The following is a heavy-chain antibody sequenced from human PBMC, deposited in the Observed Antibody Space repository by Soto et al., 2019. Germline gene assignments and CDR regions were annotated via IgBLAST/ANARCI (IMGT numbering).Heavy chain of an antibody. Sequence: SETLSLTCAVYGGSFSGYYWSWIRPPPGKGLEWIGELNHSGSTNYNPSLKSRVTISVDTSKNQFSLKLSSVTAADTAVYYCARELGGTLNYFDYWGQGTLVTVSS. V-gene: IGHV4-34*01. CDR3: ARELGGTLNYFDY. J-gene: IGHJ4*02. CDR2: LNHSGST. CDR1: GGSFSGYY. D-gene: IGHD3-16*01.